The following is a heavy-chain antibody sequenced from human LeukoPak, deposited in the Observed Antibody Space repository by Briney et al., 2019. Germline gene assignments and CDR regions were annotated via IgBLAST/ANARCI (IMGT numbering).Heavy chain of an antibody. CDR3: ARSVYCSSTSCAKGGDAFDI. V-gene: IGHV4-4*07. Sequence: SETLSLTCTVSGGSISSYYWSWIRQPAGKGLEWIGRIYTSGSTNYNPSLKSRVTISVDTSKNQFSLKLSSVTAADTAVYYCARSVYCSSTSCAKGGDAFDIWGQGTMVTVSS. CDR2: IYTSGST. J-gene: IGHJ3*02. D-gene: IGHD2-2*01. CDR1: GGSISSYY.